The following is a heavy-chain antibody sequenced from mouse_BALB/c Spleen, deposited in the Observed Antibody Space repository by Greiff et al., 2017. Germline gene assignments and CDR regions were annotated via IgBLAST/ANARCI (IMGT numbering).Heavy chain of an antibody. V-gene: IGHV5-17*02. CDR1: GFTFSSFG. Sequence: EVMLVESGGGLVQPGGSRKLSCAASGFTFSSFGMHWVRQAPEKGLEWVAYISSGSSTIYYADTVKGRFTISRDNPKNTLFLQMTSLRSEDTAMYYCARYGNPGYYAMDYWGQGTSVTVSS. J-gene: IGHJ4*01. CDR2: ISSGSSTI. D-gene: IGHD2-1*01. CDR3: ARYGNPGYYAMDY.